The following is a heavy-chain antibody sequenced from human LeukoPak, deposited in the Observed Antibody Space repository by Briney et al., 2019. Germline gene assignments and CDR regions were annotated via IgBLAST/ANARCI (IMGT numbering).Heavy chain of an antibody. J-gene: IGHJ3*02. V-gene: IGHV3-30*02. CDR1: GFTFSTFG. CDR2: IRYDGSNK. CDR3: AKDLVSYYYDSSGYRADAFDI. Sequence: GGSLRLSCAASGFAASGFTFSTFGMHWVRQAPGKGLEWVAFIRYDGSNKYYADSVKGRFTISRDNSKNTLYLQMNSLRAEDTAVYYCAKDLVSYYYDSSGYRADAFDIWGQGTMVTVSS. D-gene: IGHD3-22*01.